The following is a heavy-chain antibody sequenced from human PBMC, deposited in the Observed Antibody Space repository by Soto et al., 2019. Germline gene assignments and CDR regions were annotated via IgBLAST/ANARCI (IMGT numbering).Heavy chain of an antibody. V-gene: IGHV4-30-2*01. CDR2: IYHSGST. CDR1: GGSISSGGYS. J-gene: IGHJ4*02. CDR3: ASSRRGSVFDY. D-gene: IGHD3-10*01. Sequence: SETLSLTCAVSGGSISSGGYSWSWIRQPPGKGLEWIGYIYHSGSTYYNPSLKSRVTISVDRSKNQFSLKLSSVTAADTAVYYCASSRRGSVFDYWGQGTLVTVSS.